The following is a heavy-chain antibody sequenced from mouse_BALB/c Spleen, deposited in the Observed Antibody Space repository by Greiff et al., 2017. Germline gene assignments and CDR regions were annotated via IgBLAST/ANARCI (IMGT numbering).Heavy chain of an antibody. D-gene: IGHD2-4*01. CDR3: ARGGYDYNYYAMDY. V-gene: IGHV2-2*02. CDR1: GFSLTSYG. J-gene: IGHJ4*01. Sequence: QVQLQQSGPGLVQPSQSLSITCTVSGFSLTSYGVHWVRQSPGKGLEWLGVMWSGGSTDYNAAFISRLSISKDNSKSQVFFKMNSLQANDTAIYYCARGGYDYNYYAMDYWGQGTSVTVSS. CDR2: MWSGGST.